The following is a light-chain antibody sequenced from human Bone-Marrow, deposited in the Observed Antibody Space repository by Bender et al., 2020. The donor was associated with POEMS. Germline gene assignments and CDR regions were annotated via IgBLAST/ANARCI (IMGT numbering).Light chain of an antibody. CDR2: EVT. Sequence: QSALTQPASVSGSLGQSITISCTGTSGDVGGYNLVSWYQQHPGKAPLIVIYEVTKRPSGVSHRFSGSKSGNTASLTISGLQAEDDADYYCCSYGGGSHVMFGGGTKLTVL. CDR1: SGDVGGYNL. J-gene: IGLJ3*02. V-gene: IGLV2-23*02. CDR3: CSYGGGSHVM.